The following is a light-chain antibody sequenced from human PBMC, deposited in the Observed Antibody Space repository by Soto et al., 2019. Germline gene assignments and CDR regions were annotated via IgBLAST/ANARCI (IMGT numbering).Light chain of an antibody. V-gene: IGKV1-39*01. CDR1: QGISTY. J-gene: IGKJ1*01. Sequence: DIQMTQSPSSLSASVGDRVTITCRASQGISTYLNWYQQKPGKAPKLLIYAASSLQSGVPSRFSGSGSETEVTLTISSLQPEDFATYSCQQSYNTTWTFGQGTRWIS. CDR2: AAS. CDR3: QQSYNTTWT.